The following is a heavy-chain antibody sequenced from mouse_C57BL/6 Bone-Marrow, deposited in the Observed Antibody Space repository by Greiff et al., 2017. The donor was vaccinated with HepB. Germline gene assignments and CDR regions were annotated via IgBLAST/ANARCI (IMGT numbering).Heavy chain of an antibody. Sequence: VQVVESGAELARPGASVKMSCKASGYTFTSYTMHWVKQRPGQGLEWIGYINPSSGYTKYNQKFKDKATLTVDKSSSTAYMQLSSLTSEDSAVYYCAYTVVATWYFYVWGTGTTVTVSS. CDR2: INPSSGYT. V-gene: IGHV1-4*01. CDR3: AYTVVATWYFYV. D-gene: IGHD1-1*01. J-gene: IGHJ1*03. CDR1: GYTFTSYT.